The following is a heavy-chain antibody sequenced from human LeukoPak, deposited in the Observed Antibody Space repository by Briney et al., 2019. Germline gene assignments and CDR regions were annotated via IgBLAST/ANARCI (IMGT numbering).Heavy chain of an antibody. CDR2: ISGSGGST. D-gene: IGHD6-13*01. CDR1: GFTFSSYA. CDR3: AKDDSSSWYYTPIGYYYYGMDV. V-gene: IGHV3-23*01. J-gene: IGHJ6*02. Sequence: GGSLRLSCAASGFTFSSYAMSWVRQAPGKGLEWVSAISGSGGSTYYADSVKGRFTISRDNSKNTLYLQMNSLRAEDTAVYYCAKDDSSSWYYTPIGYYYYGMDVWGQGTTVTVSS.